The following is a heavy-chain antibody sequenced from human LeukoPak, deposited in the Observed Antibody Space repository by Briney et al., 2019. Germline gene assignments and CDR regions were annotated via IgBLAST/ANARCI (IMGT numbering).Heavy chain of an antibody. CDR3: ARDLAGDYFDY. J-gene: IGHJ4*02. D-gene: IGHD6-19*01. V-gene: IGHV3-30-3*01. CDR2: ISYDGSNK. CDR1: GFTFSRYW. Sequence: GGSLRLSCVGSGFTFSRYWLNWVRQAPGKGLEWVAVISYDGSNKYYADSVKGRFTISRDNSKNTLYLQMNSLRAEDTAVYYCARDLAGDYFDYWGQGTLVTVSS.